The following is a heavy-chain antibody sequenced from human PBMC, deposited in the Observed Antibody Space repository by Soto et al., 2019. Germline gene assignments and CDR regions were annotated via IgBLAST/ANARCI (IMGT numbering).Heavy chain of an antibody. CDR1: GDTFSTYG. D-gene: IGHD1-1*01. CDR3: ARARGRPLERRGVWDY. V-gene: IGHV1-69*01. Sequence: QVQLVQSGAEVTKPGSSVTVSCKASGDTFSTYGFDWVRQAPGQRLECMGGIIPVFGKTNYAQEFQGRLTISADDSTSTVYMQLSSLTSEDTAVYYCARARGRPLERRGVWDYWGQGTLVTVSS. J-gene: IGHJ4*02. CDR2: IIPVFGKT.